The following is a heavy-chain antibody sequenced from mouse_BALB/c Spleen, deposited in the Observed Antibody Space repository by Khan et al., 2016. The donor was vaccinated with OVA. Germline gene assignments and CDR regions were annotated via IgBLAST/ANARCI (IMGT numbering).Heavy chain of an antibody. CDR3: ARLEDI. J-gene: IGHJ2*01. Sequence: VQLVESGPGLVAPSQSLSISCTVSGFSLPSYGVHWVRQPPGKGLEWLGVIRGGGSTNYYSAIMSRLSISKANSKSQVFLKMNSLQTDYTTMYYCARLEDIWGQGTTLTVSS. CDR1: GFSLPSYG. V-gene: IGHV2-9*02. D-gene: IGHD1-3*01. CDR2: IRGGGST.